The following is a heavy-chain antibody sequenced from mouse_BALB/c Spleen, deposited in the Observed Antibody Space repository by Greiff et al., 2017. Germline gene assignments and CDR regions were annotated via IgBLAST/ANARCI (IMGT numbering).Heavy chain of an antibody. D-gene: IGHD3-1*01. CDR2: ISSGGSYT. CDR3: ARDRGAY. J-gene: IGHJ3*01. V-gene: IGHV5-9-4*01. Sequence: EVKLMESGGGLVKPGGSLKLSCAASGFTFSSYAMSWVRQSPEKRLEWVAEISSGGSYTYYPDTVTGRFTISRDNAKNTLYLEMSSLRSEDTAMYYCARDRGAYWGQGTLVTVSA. CDR1: GFTFSSYA.